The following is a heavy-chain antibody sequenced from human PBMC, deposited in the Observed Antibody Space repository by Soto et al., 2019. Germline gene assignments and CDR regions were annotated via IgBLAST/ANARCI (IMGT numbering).Heavy chain of an antibody. V-gene: IGHV3-73*02. CDR1: GFDFSGSA. CDR3: CRRVEGEYYYYGFDV. Sequence: EMQLVESGGGLVQPGGSLKLSCAASGFDFSGSAMHWVRQPSGKGLEWVGRIRSKANGYATAYGASVSGRLTISRDDSNNTTYLQLHSLKPDDTAVYYCCRRVEGEYYYYGFDVWGQGTAVIVSS. J-gene: IGHJ6*02. D-gene: IGHD3-16*01. CDR2: IRSKANGYAT.